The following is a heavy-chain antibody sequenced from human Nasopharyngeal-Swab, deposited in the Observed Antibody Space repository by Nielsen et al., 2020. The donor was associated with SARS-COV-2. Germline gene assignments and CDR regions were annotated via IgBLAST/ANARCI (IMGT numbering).Heavy chain of an antibody. J-gene: IGHJ5*02. CDR2: IYSGGSST. D-gene: IGHD6-19*01. CDR3: AKGDTSSGWYSWFDP. CDR1: GFTFSSYA. Sequence: GESLKISCAASGFTFSSYAMSWVRQAPGKGLEWVSVIYSGGSSTYYADSVKGRFTISRDNSKNTLYLQMNSLRAEDTALYYCAKGDTSSGWYSWFDPWGQGTLVTVSS. V-gene: IGHV3-23*03.